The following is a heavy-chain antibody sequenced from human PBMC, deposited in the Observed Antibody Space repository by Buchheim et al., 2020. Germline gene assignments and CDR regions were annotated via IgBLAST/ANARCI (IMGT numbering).Heavy chain of an antibody. CDR3: AEDLAIRPLPFYYYGMDV. CDR1: GFTFSSYG. Sequence: QVQLVESGGGVVQPGRSLRLPCAASGFTFSSYGMHWVRQAPGKGLEWVAVISYDGSNKYYAESVKGRFTISRNNSKHTLYLQMNSLRAEDTAVYYCAEDLAIRPLPFYYYGMDVWGQGTT. J-gene: IGHJ6*02. CDR2: ISYDGSNK. V-gene: IGHV3-30*18.